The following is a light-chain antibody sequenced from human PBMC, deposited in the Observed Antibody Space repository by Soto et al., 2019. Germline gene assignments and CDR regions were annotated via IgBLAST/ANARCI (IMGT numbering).Light chain of an antibody. Sequence: IVLTQSPGTLSLSPGETATLSCRASQTVSSTYLAWYQHKPGRAPRLLIDGASSRAAGIPDRFSGSGSGTDFTLTISRLEPEDLAVYYCQQYDYLVTCGQGTKVEIK. CDR2: GAS. J-gene: IGKJ1*01. CDR3: QQYDYLVT. V-gene: IGKV3-20*01. CDR1: QTVSSTY.